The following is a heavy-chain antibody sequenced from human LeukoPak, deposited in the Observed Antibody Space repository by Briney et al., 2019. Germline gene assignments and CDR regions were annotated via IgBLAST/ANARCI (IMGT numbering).Heavy chain of an antibody. CDR2: IYYSGST. CDR3: ARVNLGGTDGDNWFDP. Sequence: PSETLSLTCTVSGGSISSSSYYWSWIRQPPGKGLEWIGYIYYSGSTNYNPSLKSRVTISVDTSKNQFSLKLSSVTAADTAVYYCARVNLGGTDGDNWFDPWGQGTLVTVSS. D-gene: IGHD1-1*01. CDR1: GGSISSSSYY. J-gene: IGHJ5*02. V-gene: IGHV4-61*01.